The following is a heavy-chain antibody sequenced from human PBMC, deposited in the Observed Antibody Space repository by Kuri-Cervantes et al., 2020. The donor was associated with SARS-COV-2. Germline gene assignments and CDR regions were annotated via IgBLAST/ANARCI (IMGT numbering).Heavy chain of an antibody. CDR2: ISYDGSNE. CDR3: VRDGDHWNFDY. V-gene: IGHV3-30-3*01. Sequence: GGSLRLSCAASGFTFSSYAMHWVRQAPGKGLEWVAVISYDGSNEYYADSVKGRFTISRDNSKNTLYLQMNSLRAEDTAVYYCVRDGDHWNFDYWGQGTLVTVSS. J-gene: IGHJ4*02. CDR1: GFTFSSYA. D-gene: IGHD1-1*01.